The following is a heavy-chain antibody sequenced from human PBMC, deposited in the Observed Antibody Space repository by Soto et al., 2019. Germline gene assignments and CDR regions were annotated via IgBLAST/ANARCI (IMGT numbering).Heavy chain of an antibody. CDR1: GFTFTRYS. CDR3: ARESEDLSSNFDY. Sequence: PGGSLRLSCAASGFTFTRYSMNWVRQAPGKGLEWVSSISSTTNYIYYGDSMKGRFTISRDNGKNSLYLEIHRLRAEDTAVYYCARESEDLSSNFDYWGQGTLVTVS. CDR2: ISSTTNYI. J-gene: IGHJ4*02. V-gene: IGHV3-21*06.